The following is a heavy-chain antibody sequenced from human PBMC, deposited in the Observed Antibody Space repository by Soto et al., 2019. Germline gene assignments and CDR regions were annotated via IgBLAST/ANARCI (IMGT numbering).Heavy chain of an antibody. CDR2: INYSGNT. CDR3: SRRAPEGFDP. J-gene: IGHJ5*02. CDR1: GASLSSSPYY. Sequence: QLQLQESGPGLVKTSETLSLTCTVSGASLSSSPYYWGWIRRPTGKGLEFIGSINYSGNTYYNPSLKRRVTLAVDTSKNQFSQKVTSVTATDTGLYYCSRRAPEGFDPWGQGTLVTVSS. V-gene: IGHV4-39*01.